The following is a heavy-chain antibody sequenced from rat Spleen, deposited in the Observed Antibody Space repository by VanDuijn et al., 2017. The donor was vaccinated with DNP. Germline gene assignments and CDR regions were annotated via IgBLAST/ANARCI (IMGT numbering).Heavy chain of an antibody. CDR1: GFSLTTNG. V-gene: IGHV2S63*01. CDR2: MWSGGTT. D-gene: IGHD1-2*01. J-gene: IGHJ4*01. CDR3: TRDGSPYYSSYMDVMDA. Sequence: VQLKESGPVLVQPSQTLSLTCTVSGFSLTTNGVSWVRQPPGKGLEWMGVMWSGGTTAYNSALKSRLSISRDTSKSQVFLKMNSLQTEDTAIYYCTRDGSPYYSSYMDVMDAWGQGASVTVSS.